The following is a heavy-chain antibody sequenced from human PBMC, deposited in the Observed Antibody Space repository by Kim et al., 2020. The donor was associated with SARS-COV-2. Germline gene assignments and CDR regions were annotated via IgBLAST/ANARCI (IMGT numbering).Heavy chain of an antibody. D-gene: IGHD3-10*01. CDR2: IYTSGST. CDR1: GGSISTYY. CDR3: ARSPFVRGTNYFDY. V-gene: IGHV4-4*07. J-gene: IGHJ4*02. Sequence: SETLSLTCTVSGGSISTYYWSWIRQPAGKGLEWIGRIYTSGSTNYNPSLKSRVTMSVDTSKNQFSLKLTSVTAADTAVYYCARSPFVRGTNYFDYWGKGTLVTVSS.